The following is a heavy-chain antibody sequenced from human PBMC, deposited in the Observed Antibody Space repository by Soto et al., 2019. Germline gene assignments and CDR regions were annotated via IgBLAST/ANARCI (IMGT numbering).Heavy chain of an antibody. CDR3: AAEVLSGEY. D-gene: IGHD3-10*01. J-gene: IGHJ4*02. V-gene: IGHV1-8*02. Sequence: ASVKVSCKASGYTFTSYGISWVRQAPGEGLEWMGWMNPNSGNTGYAQKFQGRVTMTRNTSISTAYMELSSLRSEDTAVYYCAAEVLSGEYWGQGTMVTLSS. CDR2: MNPNSGNT. CDR1: GYTFTSYG.